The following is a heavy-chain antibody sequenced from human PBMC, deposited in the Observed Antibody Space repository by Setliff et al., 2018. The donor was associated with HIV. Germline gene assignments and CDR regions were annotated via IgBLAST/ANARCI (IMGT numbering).Heavy chain of an antibody. Sequence: PSETLSLTCTVSGDSISSDLYWGWIRQPPGKGLEWIATIPHNGGTYYNPDPSLTGRVTISVDTSKSQFSLNLTSVTAADTAVYYCARRGDFFYYAMDVWGQGTTVTVSS. CDR3: ARRGDFFYYAMDV. V-gene: IGHV4-38-2*02. CDR1: GDSISSDLY. J-gene: IGHJ6*02. CDR2: IPHNGGT.